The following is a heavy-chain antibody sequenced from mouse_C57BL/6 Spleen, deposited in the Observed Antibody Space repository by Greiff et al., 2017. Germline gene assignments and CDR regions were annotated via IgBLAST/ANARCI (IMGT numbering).Heavy chain of an antibody. V-gene: IGHV2-9*01. Sequence: VKVVESGPGLVAPSQSLSITCTVSGFSLTSYGVDWVRQPPGKGLEWLGVIWGGGSTNYNSALMSRLSISKDNSKSQVFLKMNRLQTDDTAMYYCAIMITTRATDYWGQGTSVTVSS. CDR2: IWGGGST. J-gene: IGHJ4*01. CDR3: AIMITTRATDY. D-gene: IGHD2-4*01. CDR1: GFSLTSYG.